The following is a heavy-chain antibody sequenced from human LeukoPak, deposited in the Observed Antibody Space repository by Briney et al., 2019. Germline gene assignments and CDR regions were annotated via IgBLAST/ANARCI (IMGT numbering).Heavy chain of an antibody. Sequence: GGSLRLSCAGSGFIFRSHGMIWVRQAPGRGLEWVSYIGPGGNTIYYADSMKGRFTVSRDDAKNSLSLHMNSLRAEDTAVYYCARVRGPTVTTMYFDYWGQGTLVTVSS. J-gene: IGHJ4*02. CDR1: GFIFRSHG. D-gene: IGHD4-17*01. CDR2: IGPGGNTI. V-gene: IGHV3-48*04. CDR3: ARVRGPTVTTMYFDY.